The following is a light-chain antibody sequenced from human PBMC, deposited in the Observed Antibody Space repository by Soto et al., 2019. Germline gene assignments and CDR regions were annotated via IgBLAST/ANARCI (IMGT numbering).Light chain of an antibody. CDR3: QQYGSSPPGIT. J-gene: IGKJ5*01. CDR1: QRVSNNY. V-gene: IGKV3-20*01. Sequence: EIVLTQSPGTLSLSPGERATLSCRSSQRVSNNYLAWYQQKPGQAPRLLIYGSSSRADWAPDRFSGSGSGTDFTLTISRLEPEDFAVYYCQQYGSSPPGITFGQGTRLEIK. CDR2: GSS.